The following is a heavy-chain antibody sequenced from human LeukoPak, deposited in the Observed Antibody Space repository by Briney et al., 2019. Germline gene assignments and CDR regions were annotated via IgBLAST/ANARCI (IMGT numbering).Heavy chain of an antibody. CDR1: GFTFSTYA. Sequence: PGGSLRLSCAASGFTFSTYAMSWVRQAPGKGLEWVSYISSSGSPIYYADSVKGRFTISRDNAKNSLYLQMNSLRAEDTAIYYCVLRGAVAAADFWGQGTLVTVSS. D-gene: IGHD6-19*01. CDR3: VLRGAVAAADF. CDR2: ISSSGSPI. V-gene: IGHV3-48*03. J-gene: IGHJ4*02.